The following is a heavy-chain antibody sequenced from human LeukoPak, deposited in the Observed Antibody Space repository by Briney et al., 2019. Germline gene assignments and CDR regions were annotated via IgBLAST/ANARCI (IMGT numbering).Heavy chain of an antibody. D-gene: IGHD6-13*01. CDR2: IYHSGST. V-gene: IGHV4-38-2*02. J-gene: IGHJ4*02. CDR3: ARVNTHSSSDY. CDR1: GGSISSGYY. Sequence: SETLSLTCTVSGGSISSGYYWGWIRQPPGKGLEWIGSIYHSGSTYYNPSLKSRVTTSVDTSENQFSLKLSSVTAADTAVYYCARVNTHSSSDYWGQGTLVTVSS.